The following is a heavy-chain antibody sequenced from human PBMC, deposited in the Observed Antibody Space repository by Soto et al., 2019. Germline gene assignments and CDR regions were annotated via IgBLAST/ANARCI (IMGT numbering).Heavy chain of an antibody. V-gene: IGHV3-15*01. CDR3: AVNDYLDY. CDR2: IKRKSDGGTT. CDR1: GFTFSNAW. J-gene: IGHJ4*02. Sequence: PWGSLRLSCAASGFTFSNAWMIWVRQAPGKGLEWVGRIKRKSDGGTTDYAAPVKGRFTISRDDSANTLYLQMNSLKIEDTAVYFCAVNDYLDYWGQGALVTVSS.